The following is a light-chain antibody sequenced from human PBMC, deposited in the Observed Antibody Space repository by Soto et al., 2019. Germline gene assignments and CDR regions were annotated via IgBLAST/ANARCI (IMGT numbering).Light chain of an antibody. CDR1: QNINNY. V-gene: IGKV1-5*01. CDR3: QHYNSYSGT. Sequence: DIQMTQSPSTLSAFVGDRVTITCRASQNINNYLAWYQQKPGKAPKLLIYDASSLESGVPSRFSGSGSGTEFTLTISSLQPDDFATYYCQHYNSYSGTFGQGTKVDIK. CDR2: DAS. J-gene: IGKJ1*01.